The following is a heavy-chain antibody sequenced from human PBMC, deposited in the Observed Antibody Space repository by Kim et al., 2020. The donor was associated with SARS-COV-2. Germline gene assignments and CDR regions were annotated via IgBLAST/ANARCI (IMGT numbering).Heavy chain of an antibody. J-gene: IGHJ3*02. CDR1: GFTFTSYA. V-gene: IGHV3-23*01. CDR2: ISGSGRTT. D-gene: IGHD1-26*01. Sequence: GGSLRLSCAASGFTFTSYAINWVRQAPGKGLEWVSGISGSGRTTYYADSVKGRFTISRDNSKNTLYLQISSLRAEDTAVYYCAKTLGGFGDAFDIWGQGTMVTVSS. CDR3: AKTLGGFGDAFDI.